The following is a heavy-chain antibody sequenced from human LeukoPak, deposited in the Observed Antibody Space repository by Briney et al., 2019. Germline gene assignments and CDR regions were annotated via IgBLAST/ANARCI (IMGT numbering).Heavy chain of an antibody. V-gene: IGHV4-61*08. D-gene: IGHD2-8*01. CDR2: IYYSGST. Sequence: SETLSLTCTVSGGSISSGDYYWSWIRQPPGKGLEWIGYIYYSGSTNYNPSLKSRVTISRDTSKNQFSLKLRSVTAADTAVYYCTSGGMVSGDYWGHGTLVTVSS. CDR3: TSGGMVSGDY. J-gene: IGHJ4*01. CDR1: GGSISSGDYY.